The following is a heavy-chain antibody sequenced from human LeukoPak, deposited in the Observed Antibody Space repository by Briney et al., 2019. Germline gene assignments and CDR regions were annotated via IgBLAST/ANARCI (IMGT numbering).Heavy chain of an antibody. Sequence: GGSLRLSCAASGFTVSSNYMSWVRQAPGKGLEGVSVIYSGGSTYYADSVKGRFTISRDNSKNTLYLQMNSLRAEDTAVYYCARDMNQGPNNDAFDIWGQGTMGTVSS. V-gene: IGHV3-66*02. J-gene: IGHJ3*02. CDR3: ARDMNQGPNNDAFDI. D-gene: IGHD1-14*01. CDR2: IYSGGST. CDR1: GFTVSSNY.